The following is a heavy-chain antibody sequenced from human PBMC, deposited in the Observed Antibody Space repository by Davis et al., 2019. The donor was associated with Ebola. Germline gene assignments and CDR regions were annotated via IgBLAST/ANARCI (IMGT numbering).Heavy chain of an antibody. V-gene: IGHV1-58*02. Sequence: SVKVSCKASGFTFGSSAMQWVRQARGQRLEWIGWIVLGSGTTNYGQKFQGRVTVTRDMSTSTSYLDLNNLRSEDTAVYYCAASAGTVGKFDYWGQGTLVTVSS. J-gene: IGHJ4*01. D-gene: IGHD1-14*01. CDR1: GFTFGSSA. CDR2: IVLGSGTT. CDR3: AASAGTVGKFDY.